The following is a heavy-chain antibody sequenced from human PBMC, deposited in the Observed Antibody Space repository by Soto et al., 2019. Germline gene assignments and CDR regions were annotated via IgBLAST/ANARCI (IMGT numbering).Heavy chain of an antibody. D-gene: IGHD3-3*01. V-gene: IGHV4-31*03. CDR3: ASSYYDFWSGYSNPPGMDV. CDR2: IYYSGST. CDR1: GGSISSGGYY. Sequence: SETLSLTCTVSGGSISSGGYYWSWIRQHPGKGLEWIGYIYYSGSTYYNPSLKSRVTISVDTSKNQFSLKLSSVTAADTAVYYCASSYYDFWSGYSNPPGMDVWGQGTLVTVSS. J-gene: IGHJ4*02.